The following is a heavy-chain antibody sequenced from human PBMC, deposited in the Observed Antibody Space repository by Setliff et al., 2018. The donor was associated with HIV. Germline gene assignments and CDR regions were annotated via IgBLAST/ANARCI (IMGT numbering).Heavy chain of an antibody. D-gene: IGHD6-19*01. J-gene: IGHJ4*02. Sequence: PSETLSLTCTVSGGSISTTSSYWGWIRQSPGKGLEWIANIYYRGNTYYNPSLKRRVTISVDTSKNQFSLKLDSVTAAGTAVYYCARDNEQMAVPGAVFDYWGQGTLVTVSS. CDR1: GGSISTTSSY. CDR2: IYYRGNT. V-gene: IGHV4-39*07. CDR3: ARDNEQMAVPGAVFDY.